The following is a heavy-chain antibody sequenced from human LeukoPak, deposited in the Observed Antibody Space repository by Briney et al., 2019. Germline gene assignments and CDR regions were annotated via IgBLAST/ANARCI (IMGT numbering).Heavy chain of an antibody. CDR2: INPSGGST. J-gene: IGHJ4*02. CDR1: GYTFTSYG. Sequence: ASVKVSCKASGYTFTSYGISWVRQAPGQGLEWMGIINPSGGSTSYAQKFQGRVTMTRDTSISTAYMELSRLTSDDTAVYYCARDQIASPNWELDYWGQGTLVTVSS. V-gene: IGHV1-46*01. CDR3: ARDQIASPNWELDY. D-gene: IGHD1-1*01.